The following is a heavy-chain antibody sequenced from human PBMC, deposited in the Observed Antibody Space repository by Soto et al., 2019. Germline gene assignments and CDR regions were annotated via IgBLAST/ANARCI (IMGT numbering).Heavy chain of an antibody. CDR3: ARPPRYLSEWYYFNL. D-gene: IGHD3-3*01. CDR2: ISPKIGGT. CDR1: GYNFTGYY. J-gene: IGHJ4*02. Sequence: GASVKVSCKASGYNFTGYYMHWARQAPGQGIEWMGRISPKIGGTNYAQKFQGRVTMTWDTSLNKAYMELSSLISEDTAVYYCARPPRYLSEWYYFNLLGEGTKVTVST. V-gene: IGHV1-2*02.